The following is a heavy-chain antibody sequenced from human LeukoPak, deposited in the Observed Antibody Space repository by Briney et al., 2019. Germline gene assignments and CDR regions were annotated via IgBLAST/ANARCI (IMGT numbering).Heavy chain of an antibody. D-gene: IGHD6-13*01. V-gene: IGHV1-69*13. J-gene: IGHJ5*02. Sequence: SVKVSCKASGGTFSSYAISWVRQAPGQGLEWMGGIIPIFGTANYAQKFQGRVTITADESTSTAYMELSRLRSDDTAVYYCAMLAAAYLWGQGTLVTVSS. CDR3: AMLAAAYL. CDR1: GGTFSSYA. CDR2: IIPIFGTA.